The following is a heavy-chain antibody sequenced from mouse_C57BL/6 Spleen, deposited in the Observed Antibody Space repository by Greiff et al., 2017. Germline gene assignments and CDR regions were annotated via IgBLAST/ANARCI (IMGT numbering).Heavy chain of an antibody. CDR3: ARDATYYYGSSYPAWFAY. J-gene: IGHJ3*01. CDR1: GFTFSSYA. CDR2: ISDGGSYT. V-gene: IGHV5-4*01. D-gene: IGHD1-1*01. Sequence: EVNVVESGGGLVKPGGSLKLSCAASGFTFSSYAMSWVRQTPEKRLEWVATISDGGSYTYYPDNVKGRFTISRDNAKNNLYLQMSHLKSEDTAMYYCARDATYYYGSSYPAWFAYWGQGTLVTVSA.